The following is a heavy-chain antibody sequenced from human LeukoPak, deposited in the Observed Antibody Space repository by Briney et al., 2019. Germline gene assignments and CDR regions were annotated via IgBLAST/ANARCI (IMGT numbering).Heavy chain of an antibody. Sequence: GALRLSCAASGFTFSSYWMSWVRQAPGKGLEWVANIKQDGSEKYYVDSVKGRFTISRDNAKNSLYLQMNSLRAEDTAVYYCARRKFGELLYNDYWGQGTLVTVSS. CDR1: GFTFSSYW. CDR2: IKQDGSEK. CDR3: ARRKFGELLYNDY. J-gene: IGHJ4*02. V-gene: IGHV3-7*01. D-gene: IGHD3-10*01.